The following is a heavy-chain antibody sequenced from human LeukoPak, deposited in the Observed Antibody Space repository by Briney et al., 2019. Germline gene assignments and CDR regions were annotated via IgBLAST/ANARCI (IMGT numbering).Heavy chain of an antibody. Sequence: ASVKVSCKASGYTFTSYGISWVRQAPGQGLEWMGWISAYNGNTNYAQKLQGRVTITTDTSTSTAYMELRSLRSDDTAVYYCARASYYSSGWYQHTFDYWGQGTLVTVSS. J-gene: IGHJ4*02. CDR3: ARASYYSSGWYQHTFDY. V-gene: IGHV1-18*01. CDR2: ISAYNGNT. D-gene: IGHD6-19*01. CDR1: GYTFTSYG.